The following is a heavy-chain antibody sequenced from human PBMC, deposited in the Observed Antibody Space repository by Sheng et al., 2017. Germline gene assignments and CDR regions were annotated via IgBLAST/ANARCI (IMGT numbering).Heavy chain of an antibody. Sequence: EVQLVESGGGLVQPGGSLRLSCAASGFIFSSYAMTWVRQAPGKGLEWVSTISGSGASTFYADSVKGRFTISRDNSKNTLYLQMNSLRAEDTAVYYCAKDLWYSSSSVFDYWGQGTLVTVSS. CDR3: AKDLWYSSSSVFDY. V-gene: IGHV3-23*04. CDR1: GFIFSSYA. D-gene: IGHD6-6*01. J-gene: IGHJ4*02. CDR2: ISGSGAST.